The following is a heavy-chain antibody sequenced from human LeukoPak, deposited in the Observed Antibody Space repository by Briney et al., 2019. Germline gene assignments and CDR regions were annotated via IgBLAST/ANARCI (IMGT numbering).Heavy chain of an antibody. CDR3: AKDAVAPGSSGDFFDY. J-gene: IGHJ4*02. D-gene: IGHD3-10*01. Sequence: GGSLRLSCAASGFAFSSFAMTWVRQAPGKGLEWVSTIVRSGDTTYYTDSVKSRFTVSRDNSKNSLYLQMNSPRAEDTAVYYCAKDAVAPGSSGDFFDYWGLGTLVTVSS. CDR2: IVRSGDTT. V-gene: IGHV3-23*01. CDR1: GFAFSSFA.